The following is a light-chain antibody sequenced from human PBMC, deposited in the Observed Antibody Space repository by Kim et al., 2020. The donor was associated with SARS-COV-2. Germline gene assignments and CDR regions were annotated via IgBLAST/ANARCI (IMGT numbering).Light chain of an antibody. CDR2: RAS. Sequence: SPGERAPRSCWARQSVRNNLAWYQQQPGQGPKLLIYRASIRATGVPDRFSGSGSGTEFTLTISSLQSEDSAVYYCQQYDDWPPVTFGGGTKVDIK. V-gene: IGKV3-15*01. CDR3: QQYDDWPPVT. CDR1: QSVRNN. J-gene: IGKJ4*01.